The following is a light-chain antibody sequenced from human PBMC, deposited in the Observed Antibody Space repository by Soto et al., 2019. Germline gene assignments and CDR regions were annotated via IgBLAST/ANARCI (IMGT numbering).Light chain of an antibody. CDR3: SSYTSSSTL. J-gene: IGLJ1*01. CDR2: AVT. Sequence: QSVRRQPASPSGSPGESITISCTGTSSDVGGYNYVSWYQQHPDKAPKLMIYAVTDRPSGVSSRFSGSKSGNTASLTISGLQAEEDADYYCSSYTSSSTLFGTGTKVTVL. V-gene: IGLV2-14*01. CDR1: SSDVGGYNY.